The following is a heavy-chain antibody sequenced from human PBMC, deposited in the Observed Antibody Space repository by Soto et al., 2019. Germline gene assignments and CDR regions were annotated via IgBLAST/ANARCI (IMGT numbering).Heavy chain of an antibody. V-gene: IGHV3-48*03. CDR1: GFTFSSYE. CDR3: ARDQGGMDV. CDR2: ISSSGSTI. J-gene: IGHJ6*02. Sequence: GGSLRLSXAASGFTFSSYEMNWVRQAPGKGLEWVSYISSSGSTIYYADSVKGRFTISRDNAKDSLYLQMNSLRAEDTAVYYCARDQGGMDVWGQGTTVTVSS.